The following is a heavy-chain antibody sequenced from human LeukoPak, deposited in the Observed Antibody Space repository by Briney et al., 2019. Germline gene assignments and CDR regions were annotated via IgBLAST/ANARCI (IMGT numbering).Heavy chain of an antibody. D-gene: IGHD2-2*02. V-gene: IGHV3-7*01. CDR2: IKQDGSEK. J-gene: IGHJ4*02. Sequence: GGSLRLSCAASGFTFRGNWMSWVRQAPGKGLEWVASIKQDGSEKHYVDSVKGRFTISRDNAKNSLYLQMNSLRAEDTAVYYCARGSNYCSSISCHMNDWGQGTLVTVSS. CDR3: ARGSNYCSSISCHMND. CDR1: GFTFRGNW.